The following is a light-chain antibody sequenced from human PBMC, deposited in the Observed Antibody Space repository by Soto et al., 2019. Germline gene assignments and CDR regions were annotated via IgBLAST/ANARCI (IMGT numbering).Light chain of an antibody. Sequence: QSALTQPASVSGSPGQSITISCTGTSSDVGGYNYVSWYQQHPGKAPKLMIYDVNNRPSGVSNRFSGSKSGNTASLTISGLQAEDEADYYCSSYTRRSTVIFGGGTKLTVL. CDR2: DVN. V-gene: IGLV2-14*01. CDR3: SSYTRRSTVI. CDR1: SSDVGGYNY. J-gene: IGLJ2*01.